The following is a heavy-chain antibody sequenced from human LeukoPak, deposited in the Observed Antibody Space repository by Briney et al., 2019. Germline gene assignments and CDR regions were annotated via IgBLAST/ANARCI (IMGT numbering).Heavy chain of an antibody. V-gene: IGHV4-39*07. Sequence: SETLSLTCTVSGASIISANYYWNWIRQPPGKGLEWIGNIYYSGSTHSNPSLKSRVTVSVDTSKNQFSLRLSSVTAADTAVYYCAREDGYNSNHYFDYWGQGTLVTVSS. CDR3: AREDGYNSNHYFDY. CDR2: IYYSGST. CDR1: GASIISANYY. D-gene: IGHD5-24*01. J-gene: IGHJ4*02.